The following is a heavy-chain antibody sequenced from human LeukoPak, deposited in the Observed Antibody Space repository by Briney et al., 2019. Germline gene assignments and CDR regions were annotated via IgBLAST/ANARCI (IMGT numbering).Heavy chain of an antibody. Sequence: ASVKVSCKASGYTFTKSYIHWVRQAPGQRLEWMGLINPGGDNTNYAQNFQGRVTMTRDMSTSTVYMELSSLRSEDTAVYSCARGEYSSPRSAFDIWGQGTMVTVSS. CDR1: GYTFTKSY. D-gene: IGHD6-6*01. V-gene: IGHV1-46*01. CDR2: INPGGDNT. J-gene: IGHJ3*02. CDR3: ARGEYSSPRSAFDI.